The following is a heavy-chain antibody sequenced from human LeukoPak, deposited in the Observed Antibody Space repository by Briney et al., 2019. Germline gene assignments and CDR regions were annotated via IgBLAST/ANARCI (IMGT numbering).Heavy chain of an antibody. D-gene: IGHD6-6*01. CDR2: IDHSGST. V-gene: IGHV4-38-2*02. CDR3: ARSIAARRGYIDY. CDR1: GYSISSGYY. Sequence: SETLSLTCTVSGYSISSGYYWGGSRPPPGKGREWIGNIDHSGSTYYNPSLKRRVTISGDKTKNNLSRKLSSVTAADTAVYYCARSIAARRGYIDYWGQGTLVTVSS. J-gene: IGHJ4*02.